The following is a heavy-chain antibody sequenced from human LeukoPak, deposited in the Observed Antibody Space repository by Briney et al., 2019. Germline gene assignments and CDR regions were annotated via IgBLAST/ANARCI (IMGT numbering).Heavy chain of an antibody. CDR2: INHSGST. J-gene: IGHJ4*02. D-gene: IGHD5-18*01. CDR1: GGSISSYY. Sequence: PSETLSLTCTVSGGSISSYYWSWIRQPPGKGLEWIGEINHSGSTNYNPSLKSRVTISVDTSKNQFSLKLSSVTAADTAVYYCARPGRNTAMAHDYWGQGTLVTVSS. CDR3: ARPGRNTAMAHDY. V-gene: IGHV4-34*01.